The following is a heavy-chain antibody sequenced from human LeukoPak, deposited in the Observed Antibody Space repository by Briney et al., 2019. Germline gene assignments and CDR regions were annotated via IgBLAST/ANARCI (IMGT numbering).Heavy chain of an antibody. Sequence: SETLSLTCAVYGGSFSGYYWSWIRQPPGKGLEWIGEINHSGSTNYNPSLKSRVTISIDTSKNQFSLKLSSVTAADTAVYYCARYSETTGFDPWGQGTLVTVSS. J-gene: IGHJ5*02. D-gene: IGHD1-26*01. CDR3: ARYSETTGFDP. CDR1: GGSFSGYY. CDR2: INHSGST. V-gene: IGHV4-34*01.